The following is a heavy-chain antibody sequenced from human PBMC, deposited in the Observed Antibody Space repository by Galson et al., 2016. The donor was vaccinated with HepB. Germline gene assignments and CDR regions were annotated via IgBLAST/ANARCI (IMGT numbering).Heavy chain of an antibody. Sequence: SVKVSCKASGYTFTSYGISWVRQAPGQGLEWMGWISAYNGNTNYAQKLQGIVTMTTDTSTSTAYMELRSLRSDDTAVYYCATSTSGWVNWFDPWGQGTLVTVSS. CDR3: ATSTSGWVNWFDP. V-gene: IGHV1-18*01. CDR2: ISAYNGNT. J-gene: IGHJ5*02. D-gene: IGHD6-19*01. CDR1: GYTFTSYG.